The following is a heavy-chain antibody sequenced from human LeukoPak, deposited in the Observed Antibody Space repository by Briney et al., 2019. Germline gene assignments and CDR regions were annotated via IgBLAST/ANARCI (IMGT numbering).Heavy chain of an antibody. D-gene: IGHD3-22*01. CDR3: ARESVYYYDSSGYDY. CDR2: INPNSGGT. CDR1: GYTFTGYY. V-gene: IGHV1-2*02. Sequence: ASVKVSCKTSGYTFTGYYMHWVRQAPGQGLEWMGWINPNSGGTNYAQKFQGRVTMTRDTSISTAYMELSRLRSDDTAVYYCARESVYYYDSSGYDYWGQGTLVTVSS. J-gene: IGHJ4*02.